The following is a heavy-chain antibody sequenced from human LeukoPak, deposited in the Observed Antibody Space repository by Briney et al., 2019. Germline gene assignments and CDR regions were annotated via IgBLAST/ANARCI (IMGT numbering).Heavy chain of an antibody. CDR3: ARNAASGVVVITSFDY. V-gene: IGHV3-21*01. CDR2: ISSSSYI. CDR1: GFTFSSYS. D-gene: IGHD3-22*01. Sequence: PGGSLRLSCAASGFTFSSYSMNWVRQAPGKGLEWVSFISSSSYIYYADSVKGRFPISRDNAKNSLYLQMNSLRAEDTAVYYCARNAASGVVVITSFDYWGQGTLVTVSS. J-gene: IGHJ4*02.